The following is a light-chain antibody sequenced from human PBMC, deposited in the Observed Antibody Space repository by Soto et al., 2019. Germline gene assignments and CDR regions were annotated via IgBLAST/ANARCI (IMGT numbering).Light chain of an antibody. CDR3: LQDYNYPRT. J-gene: IGKJ1*01. CDR2: KAS. Sequence: DIQMTQSPSTLSASVGDTVTITCRASESISIWLAWYQQKPGKAPNLLINKASSLQSEVPSRFSGSGSGTDFTLTISSLQPEDFATYYCLQDYNYPRTFGQGTKVDIK. CDR1: ESISIW. V-gene: IGKV1-5*03.